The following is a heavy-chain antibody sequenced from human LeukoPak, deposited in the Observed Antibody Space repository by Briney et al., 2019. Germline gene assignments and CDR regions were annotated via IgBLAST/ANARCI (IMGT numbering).Heavy chain of an antibody. Sequence: SQTLSLTCAISGDSVSSNSAAWNWIRQSPSRGLEWLGRTYYRSKWYNDYAVSVKSRITINPDTSKNQFSLQLNSVTPVDTAVYYCARGPVLLWFGELYNWFDPWGQGTLVTVSS. V-gene: IGHV6-1*01. CDR3: ARGPVLLWFGELYNWFDP. CDR1: GDSVSSNSAA. CDR2: TYYRSKWYN. J-gene: IGHJ5*02. D-gene: IGHD3-10*01.